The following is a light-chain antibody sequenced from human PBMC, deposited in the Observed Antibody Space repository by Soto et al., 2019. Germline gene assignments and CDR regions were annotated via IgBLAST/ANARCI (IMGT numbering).Light chain of an antibody. CDR2: SNN. J-gene: IGLJ3*02. CDR1: SSNIGRNV. Sequence: QSVLTQPPSASGTPGQRVTISCSRSSSNIGRNVVNWYQQLPQTAPKFLIYSNNQRPSGVPDRFSASKSGTSASLAISGLQSEDEADYYCATWDASLSGWVFGGGTKLTVL. CDR3: ATWDASLSGWV. V-gene: IGLV1-44*01.